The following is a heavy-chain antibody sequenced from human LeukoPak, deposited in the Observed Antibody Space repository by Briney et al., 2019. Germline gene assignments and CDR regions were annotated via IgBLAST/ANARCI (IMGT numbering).Heavy chain of an antibody. CDR1: GFTFSSYA. D-gene: IGHD7-27*01. J-gene: IGHJ4*02. CDR2: ISGSGGST. Sequence: GGSLRLSCGASGFTFSSYAMSWVRQAPGKGLEWVSAISGSGGSTYYADSVKGRFTISRDNSKNTLYLQMNSLRAEDTAVYYCAKVYSNWDQYYFDYWGQGTLVTVSS. V-gene: IGHV3-23*01. CDR3: AKVYSNWDQYYFDY.